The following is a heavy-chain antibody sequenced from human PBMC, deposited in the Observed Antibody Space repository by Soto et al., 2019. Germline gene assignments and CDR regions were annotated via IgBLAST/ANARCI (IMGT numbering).Heavy chain of an antibody. CDR3: ATYCSSTSCYFDY. D-gene: IGHD2-2*01. J-gene: IGHJ4*02. CDR2: IIPILGIA. CDR1: GGTFSSYT. Sequence: SVKVSCTASGGTFSSYTISWVRQAPGQGLEWMGRIIPILGIANYAQKFQGRVTITADKSTSTAYMELSSLRSEDTAVYYCATYCSSTSCYFDYWGQGTLVTVSS. V-gene: IGHV1-69*02.